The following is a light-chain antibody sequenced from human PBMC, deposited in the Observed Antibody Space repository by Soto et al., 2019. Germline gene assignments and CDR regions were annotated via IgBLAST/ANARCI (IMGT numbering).Light chain of an antibody. CDR3: QQXGXSSXX. J-gene: IGKJ1*01. CDR1: QSVSSSY. V-gene: IGKV3-20*01. Sequence: ESVLTQSPGTLSLSPGEKATLSCRASQSVSSSYLAWYQQKPGQAPRLLIYGASSRATGIPDRFSGSGSGKXXTLXVXXXXPXXXXVYYCQQXGXSSXXXXXGT. CDR2: GAS.